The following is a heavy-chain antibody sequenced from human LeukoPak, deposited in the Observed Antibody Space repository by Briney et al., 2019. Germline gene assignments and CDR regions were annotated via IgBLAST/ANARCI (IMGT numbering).Heavy chain of an antibody. D-gene: IGHD3-22*01. Sequence: QAGGSLRLSCAASGFTFSSYAMSWVRQAPGKGLEWVSAISGSGGSTYYADSVKGRFTISRDSSKNTLYLQMNSLRAEDTAVYYCAKDEDYYDSSGYYYWGQGTLVTVSS. CDR1: GFTFSSYA. V-gene: IGHV3-23*01. CDR2: ISGSGGST. J-gene: IGHJ4*02. CDR3: AKDEDYYDSSGYYY.